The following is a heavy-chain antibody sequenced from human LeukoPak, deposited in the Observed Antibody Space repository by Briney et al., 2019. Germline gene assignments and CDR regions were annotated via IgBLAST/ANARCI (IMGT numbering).Heavy chain of an antibody. CDR3: AKDRSISSSLFDY. CDR2: ISGSGGST. V-gene: IGHV3-23*01. D-gene: IGHD6-13*01. J-gene: IGHJ4*02. CDR1: GFTFSSYA. Sequence: PGGSLRLSCAPSGFTFSSYAMSWVRQAPGEGLEWVSTISGSGGSTYYADSVKGRFTISRANSKNTLYLKMNSLRAEDTAVYYCAKDRSISSSLFDYWGQGTLVTVSS.